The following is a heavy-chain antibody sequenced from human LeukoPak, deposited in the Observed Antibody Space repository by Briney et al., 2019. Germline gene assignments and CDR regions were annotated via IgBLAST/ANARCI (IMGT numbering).Heavy chain of an antibody. Sequence: SETLSLTCAVYGGSFSGYYWSWIRQPPGKGLEWIGEINHSGSTNYNPSLKSRVTISVDTSKNQFSLKLSSVTAADTAVYYCARGGYYDSSGYYHFDYWGQGTLVTVPS. J-gene: IGHJ4*02. CDR2: INHSGST. CDR1: GGSFSGYY. D-gene: IGHD3-22*01. V-gene: IGHV4-34*01. CDR3: ARGGYYDSSGYYHFDY.